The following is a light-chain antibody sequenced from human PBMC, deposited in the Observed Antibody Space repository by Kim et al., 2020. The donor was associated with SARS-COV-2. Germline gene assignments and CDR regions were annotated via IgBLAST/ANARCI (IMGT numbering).Light chain of an antibody. V-gene: IGLV10-54*01. J-gene: IGLJ2*01. CDR2: RDN. CDR1: STDAGNHV. CDR3: SAWDFSLSAWV. Sequence: AATPCPATSTDAGNHVDAWLQQQQSPPPTLLSCRDNTRPSGISAGFSASRSGNAASLAITGLQPDDEADYYCSAWDFSLSAWVFGGGTKLTVL.